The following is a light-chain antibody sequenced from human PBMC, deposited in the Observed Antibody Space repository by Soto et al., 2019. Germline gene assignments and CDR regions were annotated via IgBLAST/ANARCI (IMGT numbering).Light chain of an antibody. CDR2: EVS. CDR1: SSDVGSYNL. V-gene: IGLV2-23*02. J-gene: IGLJ1*01. CDR3: CSYAGSSTPYV. Sequence: QPALTQAASVSGSPGQSITISCTGTSSDVGSYNLVSWYQQHPGKAPKLMIYEVSKRPSGVSNRFSGSKSGNTASLTISGLQAEDEADYYCCSYAGSSTPYVFGTGTRSPS.